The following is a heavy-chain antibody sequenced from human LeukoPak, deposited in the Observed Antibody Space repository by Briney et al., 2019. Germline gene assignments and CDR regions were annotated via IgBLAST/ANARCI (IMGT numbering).Heavy chain of an antibody. J-gene: IGHJ4*02. Sequence: PSQTLSLTCAVSGGSISSSNWWSWVRQPPGKGLEWIGEIYHSGSTNYNPSLKSRVTISVDKSKNQFSLKLSSVTAADTAVYYCARGQSYSGSYYFDYWGQGTLVTVSS. CDR3: ARGQSYSGSYYFDY. V-gene: IGHV4-4*02. CDR1: GGSISSSNW. D-gene: IGHD1-26*01. CDR2: IYHSGST.